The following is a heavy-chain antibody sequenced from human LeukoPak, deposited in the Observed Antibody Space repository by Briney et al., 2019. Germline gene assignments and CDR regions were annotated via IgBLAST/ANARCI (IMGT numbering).Heavy chain of an antibody. Sequence: PGGSLRLSCAASGFTFRSDAMSWVRQAPGKGLEWVSAISGSGGSTYYADSVKGRFTISRDNSKNTLYLQMNSLRAEDTAVYYCAKDAVMYYDFWSGYYFSSYYFDYWGQGTLVTVSS. CDR3: AKDAVMYYDFWSGYYFSSYYFDY. CDR2: ISGSGGST. D-gene: IGHD3-3*01. CDR1: GFTFRSDA. J-gene: IGHJ4*02. V-gene: IGHV3-23*01.